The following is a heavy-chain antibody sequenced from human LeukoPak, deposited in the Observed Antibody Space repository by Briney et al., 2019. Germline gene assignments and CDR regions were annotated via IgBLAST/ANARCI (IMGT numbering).Heavy chain of an antibody. CDR2: INHSGST. CDR1: GGSFSGYY. J-gene: IGHJ4*02. V-gene: IGHV4-34*01. Sequence: SETLSLTCAVYGGSFSGYYWSWIRQPPGKGLEWIGEINHSGSTNYNSSLKSRVTISVDTSKNQFSLKLSSVTAADTAVYYCATGTLGYCSSTSCYDFGYWGQGTLVTVSS. CDR3: ATGTLGYCSSTSCYDFGY. D-gene: IGHD2-2*01.